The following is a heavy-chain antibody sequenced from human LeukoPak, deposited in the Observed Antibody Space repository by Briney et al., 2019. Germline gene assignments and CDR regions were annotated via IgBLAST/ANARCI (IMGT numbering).Heavy chain of an antibody. CDR2: INPNSGGI. V-gene: IGHV1-2*02. J-gene: IGHJ4*02. CDR3: ARGYCSSTSCRSSNHDY. D-gene: IGHD2-2*01. Sequence: ASVKVSCKASGYTFTGYYMHWVRQAPGQGLEWMGWINPNSGGINYAQKFQGRVTMTRDTSISTAYMELSRLRSDDTAVYYCARGYCSSTSCRSSNHDYWGQGTPVTVSS. CDR1: GYTFTGYY.